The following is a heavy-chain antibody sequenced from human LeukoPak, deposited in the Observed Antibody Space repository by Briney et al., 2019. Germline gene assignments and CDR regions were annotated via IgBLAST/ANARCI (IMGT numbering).Heavy chain of an antibody. CDR2: ISSSSSTK. D-gene: IGHD6-19*01. J-gene: IGHJ4*02. CDR1: GFTFSSYN. V-gene: IGHV3-48*01. Sequence: GGSLRLSCAGSGFTFSSYNMNWVRQAPGKGLEWVSYISSSSSTKYYADSVRGRFTISRDNAKDSLYLQMNSLRAEDTAVYYCASRRWPVGLYWGQGTLVTVSS. CDR3: ASRRWPVGLY.